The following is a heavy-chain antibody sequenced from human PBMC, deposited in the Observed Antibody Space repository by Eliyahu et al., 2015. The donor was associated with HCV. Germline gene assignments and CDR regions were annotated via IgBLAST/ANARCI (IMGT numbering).Heavy chain of an antibody. V-gene: IGHV5-51*01. Sequence: EVQLVQSGAEVKKPKESLRISCKASGXXFTNSWLVWVRQMPGKGLEWMGIIYPGDSDTRYSPSSQGQVAISADKSISTAYLQWSSLKASDTAIYYCARLPDIWGQGTMVTVSS. J-gene: IGHJ3*02. CDR2: IYPGDSDT. CDR3: ARLPDI. CDR1: GXXFTNSW. D-gene: IGHD2-15*01.